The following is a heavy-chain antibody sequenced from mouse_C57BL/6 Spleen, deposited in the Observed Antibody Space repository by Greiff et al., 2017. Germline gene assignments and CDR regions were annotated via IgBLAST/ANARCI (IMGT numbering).Heavy chain of an antibody. V-gene: IGHV3-6*01. CDR2: ISYDGSN. D-gene: IGHD2-4*01. CDR1: GYSITSGYY. Sequence: EVQLQQSGPGLVKPSQSLSLTCSVTGYSITSGYYWNWIRQFPGNKLEWMGYISYDGSNNYNPSLKNRISITRDTSKNQFFLKLNSVTTEDTATYYCARGDDYEEGAYYFDYWGQGTTLTVSS. J-gene: IGHJ2*01. CDR3: ARGDDYEEGAYYFDY.